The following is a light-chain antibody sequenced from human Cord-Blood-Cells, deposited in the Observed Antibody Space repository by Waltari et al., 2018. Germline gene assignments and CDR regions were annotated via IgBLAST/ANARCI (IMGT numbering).Light chain of an antibody. CDR3: SSYTSSSTWV. CDR1: SSDVGGYNH. J-gene: IGLJ3*02. CDR2: DVS. V-gene: IGLV2-14*01. Sequence: QSALPQPASVSGSPGQSITISCTGTSSDVGGYNHVSWYQQHPGKAPKLMIYDVSKRPSGVSNRFSGSKSGNTASLTISGLQAEDEADYYCSSYTSSSTWVFGGGTKLTVL.